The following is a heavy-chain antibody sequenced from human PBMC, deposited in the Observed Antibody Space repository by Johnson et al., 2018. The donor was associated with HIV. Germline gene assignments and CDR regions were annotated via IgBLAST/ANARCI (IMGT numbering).Heavy chain of an antibody. D-gene: IGHD1-26*01. Sequence: VQLVESGGGVVQPGRSLRLSCAVSGFTVSSNYITWVRQAPGKGLEWISVIYSGGDTYYADSVKGRFTISRDNSKNTLYLQMNSLRAEDTALYYCARDPTIAWDLKGDAFDIWGQGTMVTVSS. CDR3: ARDPTIAWDLKGDAFDI. CDR1: GFTVSSNY. V-gene: IGHV3-66*01. J-gene: IGHJ3*02. CDR2: IYSGGDT.